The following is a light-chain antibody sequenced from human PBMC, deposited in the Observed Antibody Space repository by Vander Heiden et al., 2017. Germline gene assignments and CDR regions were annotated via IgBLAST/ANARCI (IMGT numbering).Light chain of an antibody. CDR2: EVT. V-gene: IGLV2-23*02. Sequence: QSPLPQPSPVSPPPGQSIIISCTETSSDVGSYNLVSWYQQHPGKVPKLMIYEVTKRPSGVSNRFSGSKSGNTASLTISGLQAEDEADYYCCSYAGSSTWVFGGGTKLTVL. CDR1: SSDVGSYNL. CDR3: CSYAGSSTWV. J-gene: IGLJ3*02.